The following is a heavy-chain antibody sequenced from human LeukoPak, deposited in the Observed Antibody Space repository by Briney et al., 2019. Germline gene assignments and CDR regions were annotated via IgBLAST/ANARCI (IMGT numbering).Heavy chain of an antibody. CDR2: ISAYNGNT. Sequence: GASVKVSCKASGYTFTSYGISWVRQAPGQGLEWMGWISAYNGNTNYAQKLQGRVTMTTDTSTSTAYMELRSLRSDDTAVYYCAREGPRSYCSGGSCPLDYWGQGTLVTVSS. D-gene: IGHD2-15*01. V-gene: IGHV1-18*01. CDR3: AREGPRSYCSGGSCPLDY. J-gene: IGHJ4*02. CDR1: GYTFTSYG.